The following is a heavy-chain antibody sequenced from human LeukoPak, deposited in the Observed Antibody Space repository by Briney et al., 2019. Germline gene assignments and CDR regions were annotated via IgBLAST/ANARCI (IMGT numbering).Heavy chain of an antibody. CDR3: ARDFSSSSSVYYYYYMDV. CDR2: ISYSGTT. CDR1: GGSISSRPYY. D-gene: IGHD6-6*01. Sequence: SETLSLTCTVSGGSISSRPYYWGWVRQSPGKGLEWIGTISYSGTTYYNPSLKSRVTISLDTSKNQFSLKLSSVTAADTAIYHCARDFSSSSSVYYYYYMDVWGKGTTVTVSS. J-gene: IGHJ6*03. V-gene: IGHV4-39*07.